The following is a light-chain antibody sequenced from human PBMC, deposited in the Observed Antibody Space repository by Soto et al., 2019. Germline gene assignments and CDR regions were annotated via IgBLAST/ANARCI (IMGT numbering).Light chain of an antibody. Sequence: DILMTQSPSSLSASVGDRVTITCRASQNIRGFLHWYQQKPRKAPKLLIYGTSNLESGVPSRVGGSESGTDFTLNISGLQPEDFATYYCQQSFSNYLPFGGGTKVEIK. CDR3: QQSFSNYLP. V-gene: IGKV1-39*01. CDR1: QNIRGF. J-gene: IGKJ4*01. CDR2: GTS.